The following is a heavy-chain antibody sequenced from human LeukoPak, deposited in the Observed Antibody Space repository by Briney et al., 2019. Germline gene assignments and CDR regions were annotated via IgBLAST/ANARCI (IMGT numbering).Heavy chain of an antibody. Sequence: SETLSLTCAVYGGSFSGYYWSWIRQPPGKGLEWIGEINHSGSTNYNPSLKSRVTISVDTSKNQFSLKLSSVTAADTAVYYCASELLYDSSGKFDYWGQGTLVTVSS. V-gene: IGHV4-34*01. J-gene: IGHJ4*02. CDR1: GGSFSGYY. D-gene: IGHD3-22*01. CDR2: INHSGST. CDR3: ASELLYDSSGKFDY.